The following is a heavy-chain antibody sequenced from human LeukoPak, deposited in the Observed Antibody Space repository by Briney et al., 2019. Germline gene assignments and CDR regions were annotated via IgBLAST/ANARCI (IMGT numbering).Heavy chain of an antibody. CDR1: GYTFTGYY. V-gene: IGHV1-2*02. J-gene: IGHJ4*02. CDR2: INPNSGGT. CDR3: ARDLKSASGSQFDY. D-gene: IGHD2-15*01. Sequence: GASVKVSCKASGYTFTGYYMHWVRQAPGQGLEWMGWINPNSGGTNYAQKFQGRVTMTRDTSISTAYMELSGLRSDDTAVYYCARDLKSASGSQFDYWGQGTLVTVSS.